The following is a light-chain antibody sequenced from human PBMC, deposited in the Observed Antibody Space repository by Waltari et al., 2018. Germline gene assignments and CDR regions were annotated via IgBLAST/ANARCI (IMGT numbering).Light chain of an antibody. Sequence: QSALTQPASVSWSPGQSTTISRPGTIPDIRASNYVSQYQHHPGKAPKLIIYEVSKRPSGVSTRFSGSKSGNAASMTIPGLQAEDESAYYCTSYTSTYIPWLFGGGTNLTVL. CDR1: IPDIRASNY. J-gene: IGLJ3*02. CDR3: TSYTSTYIPWL. CDR2: EVS. V-gene: IGLV2-14*01.